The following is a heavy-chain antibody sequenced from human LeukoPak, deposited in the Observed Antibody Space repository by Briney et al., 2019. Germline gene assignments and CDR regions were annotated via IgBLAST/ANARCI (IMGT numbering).Heavy chain of an antibody. CDR1: GYTFTSYA. CDR2: INAGNGNT. D-gene: IGHD4-17*01. CDR3: ARDWYCDTNYYYYGMDV. Sequence: ASVKVSCKASGYTFTSYAMHWVRQAPGQRLEWMGWINAGNGNTKYSQKFQGRVTITRDTSASTAYMELSSLRSEDTAVYYCARDWYCDTNYYYYGMDVWGQGTTVTVSS. V-gene: IGHV1-3*01. J-gene: IGHJ6*02.